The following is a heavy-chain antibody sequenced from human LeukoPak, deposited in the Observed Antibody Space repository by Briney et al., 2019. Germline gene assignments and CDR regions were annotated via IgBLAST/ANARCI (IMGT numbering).Heavy chain of an antibody. CDR1: GASISSYY. CDR3: ARVAYGSGSQNFYYYGMDV. J-gene: IGHJ6*02. CDR2: IYHTGSA. D-gene: IGHD3-10*01. V-gene: IGHV4-59*01. Sequence: SETLSLTCTVSGASISSYYWSWIRQPPGKGLEWIGYIYHTGSANSNASLKSRVTISVDTSKNQFSLKLRSVTAADTAVYYCARVAYGSGSQNFYYYGMDVWGQGTTVTVSS.